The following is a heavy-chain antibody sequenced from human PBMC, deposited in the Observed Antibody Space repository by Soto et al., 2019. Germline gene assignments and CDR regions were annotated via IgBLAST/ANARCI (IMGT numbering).Heavy chain of an antibody. V-gene: IGHV4-31*01. J-gene: IGHJ4*02. CDR1: GGSISSGGYY. CDR3: ARGVTMVRGVIHTPYFDY. Sequence: QVQLQESGPGLVKPSQTLSLTCTVSGGSISSGGYYWSWIRQHPGKGLEWIGYIYYSGSTYYNPYLKSPVTVSVDTSKNQFSLKLSSVTAADTAVYYCARGVTMVRGVIHTPYFDYWGQGTLVTVSS. CDR2: IYYSGST. D-gene: IGHD3-10*01.